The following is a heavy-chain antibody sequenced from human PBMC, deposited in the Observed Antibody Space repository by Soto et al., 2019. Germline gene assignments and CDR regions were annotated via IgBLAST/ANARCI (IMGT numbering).Heavy chain of an antibody. CDR3: ATDNYYDSSGYYSRWFDP. CDR2: FDPEDGET. Sequence: QVQLVQSGAEVKKPGASVKVSCKVSGYTLTELSMHWVRQAPGKGLEWMGGFDPEDGETIYAQKXQGRVTMTEDXXTXTXXMELSSLRSEDTAVYYCATDNYYDSSGYYSRWFDPWGQGTLVTVSS. V-gene: IGHV1-24*01. CDR1: GYTLTELS. J-gene: IGHJ5*02. D-gene: IGHD3-22*01.